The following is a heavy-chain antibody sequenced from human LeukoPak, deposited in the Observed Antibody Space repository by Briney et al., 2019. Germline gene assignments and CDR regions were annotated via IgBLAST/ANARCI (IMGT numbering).Heavy chain of an antibody. Sequence: PGGSLRLSCAASGVTFSNYAMTWVRQAPGKGLEWVSAVSRSGDSTYYADSVKGRFTISRDNAKNSLYLQMNSLRAEDTAVYYCARVGQRIPRQGFDYWGQGTLVTVSS. J-gene: IGHJ4*02. CDR1: GVTFSNYA. V-gene: IGHV3-23*01. D-gene: IGHD2-2*02. CDR2: VSRSGDST. CDR3: ARVGQRIPRQGFDY.